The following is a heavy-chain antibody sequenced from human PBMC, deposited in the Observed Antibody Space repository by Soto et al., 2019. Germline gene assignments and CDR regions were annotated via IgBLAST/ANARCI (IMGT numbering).Heavy chain of an antibody. CDR2: IIPISDTT. Sequence: QVQLVQSGAEVKKPGCSVKVSCKTSGGTFSRYAISWVRLAPGQGLECMGGIIPISDTTNYAQKFQGRVTITADESTSTAYMELSSLRSEDTAVYYCARSQGSSTSLEIYYYYYYGMDVWGQGTTVTVSS. D-gene: IGHD2-2*01. CDR3: ARSQGSSTSLEIYYYYYYGMDV. CDR1: GGTFSRYA. J-gene: IGHJ6*02. V-gene: IGHV1-69*01.